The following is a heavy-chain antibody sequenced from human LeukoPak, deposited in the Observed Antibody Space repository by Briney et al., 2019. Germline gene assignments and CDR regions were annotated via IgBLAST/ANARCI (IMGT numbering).Heavy chain of an antibody. CDR1: GFTFSSYA. V-gene: IGHV3-23*01. Sequence: GGSLRLSCAASGFTFSSYAMSWVRQAPGKGLERVSVISNSGGSTRYADSVKGRFTISRDNSKNTLYLQMNSLRAEDTAVYYCAKGHYDSSDYNYFTYWGQGTLVSVSS. J-gene: IGHJ4*02. D-gene: IGHD3-22*01. CDR2: ISNSGGST. CDR3: AKGHYDSSDYNYFTY.